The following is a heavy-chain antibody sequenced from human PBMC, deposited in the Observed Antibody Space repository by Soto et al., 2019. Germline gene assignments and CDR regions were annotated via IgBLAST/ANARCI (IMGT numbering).Heavy chain of an antibody. J-gene: IGHJ4*02. D-gene: IGHD7-27*01. CDR2: MNPNNGNT. CDR3: ARGPRNWGVDY. CDR1: AYTFTSYD. V-gene: IGHV1-8*01. Sequence: QVQLVQSGAEVKKPGASVKVSCKAAAYTFTSYDINWVRQATGQDFEWMGWMNPNNGNTAYAQKFQGRVTMTRDTSKSTAFMELSSPTSEDTAVYYCARGPRNWGVDYWGQGTLVTVS.